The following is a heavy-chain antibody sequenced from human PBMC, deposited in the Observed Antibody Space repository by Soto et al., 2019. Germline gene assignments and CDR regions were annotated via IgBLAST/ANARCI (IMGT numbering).Heavy chain of an antibody. D-gene: IGHD4-17*01. CDR1: GFTFSDHY. CDR3: ARDSRYYYTDV. Sequence: EVQLVESGGGLVQPGGSLRLSCAASGFTFSDHYMDWVRQTPGKGLEWVARIRNKPDSYSTDYVASVKGRFNISRDDSKNSLYLEMNSLKTEDTAVYYCARDSRYYYTDVWGKGTTVTVSS. CDR2: IRNKPDSYST. J-gene: IGHJ6*03. V-gene: IGHV3-72*01.